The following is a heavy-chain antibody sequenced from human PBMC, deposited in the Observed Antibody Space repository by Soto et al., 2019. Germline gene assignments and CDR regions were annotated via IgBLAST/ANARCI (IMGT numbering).Heavy chain of an antibody. CDR3: ARGRAKYNSWLGLDY. Sequence: QVQLVQSGAEVKKPGASVKVSCKASGHTFSSHDINWVRQATGQGLEWMGWMNPNTGNTGYAQTFQGRVSMTRDTSINTAYMELSSLRSEDTAVYYCARGRAKYNSWLGLDYWGQGTLVTVSS. V-gene: IGHV1-8*01. CDR2: MNPNTGNT. CDR1: GHTFSSHD. D-gene: IGHD6-6*01. J-gene: IGHJ4*02.